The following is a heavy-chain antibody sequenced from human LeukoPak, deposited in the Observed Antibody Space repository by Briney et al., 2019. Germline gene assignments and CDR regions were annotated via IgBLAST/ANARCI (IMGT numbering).Heavy chain of an antibody. CDR1: GFTFSTYG. D-gene: IGHD1-1*01. V-gene: IGHV3-33*06. J-gene: IGHJ4*02. Sequence: GGSLRLSCAASGFTFSTYGMDWVRQAPGKGLVWVTVIWYDGSNKYYADSVKGRFTISRDNSKNTLYLQMNSLRAEDTAVYYCAKDFDPPRVRAYNDYWGQGTLVTVSS. CDR3: AKDFDPPRVRAYNDY. CDR2: IWYDGSNK.